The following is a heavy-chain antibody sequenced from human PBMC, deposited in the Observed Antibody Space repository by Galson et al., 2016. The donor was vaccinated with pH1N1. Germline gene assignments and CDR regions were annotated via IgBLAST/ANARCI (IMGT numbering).Heavy chain of an antibody. J-gene: IGHJ6*03. D-gene: IGHD6-19*01. V-gene: IGHV3-30*04. CDR1: GFTFSSFA. CDR3: ARVGRQWLAGDYYYMDG. Sequence: SLRLSCAASGFTFSSFAMYWVRQAPGKGLEWVAVISYEGSNKFYAASVQGRFTISRDNSKNTLYLQMNSLRGEDAAIYYCARVGRQWLAGDYYYMDGWGKGTTVAVSS. CDR2: ISYEGSNK.